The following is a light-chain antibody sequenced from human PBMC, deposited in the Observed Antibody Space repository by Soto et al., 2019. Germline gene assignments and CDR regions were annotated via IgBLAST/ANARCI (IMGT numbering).Light chain of an antibody. CDR3: QQYDNRPLT. CDR1: QTISSW. CDR2: DAS. J-gene: IGKJ4*01. Sequence: DIQMNQCTSTLSGSVGDSVTITCLASQTISSWLAWYQQKPGKAPKLLIYDASNLETGVPSRFSGSGSGTDFTFTISSLQPEDIATYYCQQYDNRPLTFGGGTKVDIK. V-gene: IGKV1-33*01.